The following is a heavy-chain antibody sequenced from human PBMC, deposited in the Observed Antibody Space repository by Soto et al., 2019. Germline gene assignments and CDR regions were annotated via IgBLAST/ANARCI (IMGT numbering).Heavy chain of an antibody. CDR1: GDSVSSYY. Sequence: SETLSLTCTVSGDSVSSYYWSWIRQPAGRGLEWIGRIYSSGGTDYNPSLKGRVSMSVDRSKNQFSLKLTSVTAADTAVYYCVRDCSGGGCYSDYGMDVWGQGTTVTVSS. CDR2: IYSSGGT. D-gene: IGHD2-15*01. V-gene: IGHV4-4*07. J-gene: IGHJ6*02. CDR3: VRDCSGGGCYSDYGMDV.